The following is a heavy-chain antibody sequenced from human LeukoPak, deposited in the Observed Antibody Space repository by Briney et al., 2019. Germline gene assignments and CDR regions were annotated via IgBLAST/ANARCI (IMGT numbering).Heavy chain of an antibody. CDR3: ARDDSSGYYYASLDY. J-gene: IGHJ4*02. D-gene: IGHD3-22*01. CDR2: ISYDGSNK. V-gene: IGHV3-30-3*01. Sequence: GRSLRLSCAASGFTFSSYATHWVRQAPGKGLEWVAVISYDGSNKYYADSVKGRFTISRDNSKNTLYLQMNSLRAEDTAVYYCARDDSSGYYYASLDYWGQGTLVTVSS. CDR1: GFTFSSYA.